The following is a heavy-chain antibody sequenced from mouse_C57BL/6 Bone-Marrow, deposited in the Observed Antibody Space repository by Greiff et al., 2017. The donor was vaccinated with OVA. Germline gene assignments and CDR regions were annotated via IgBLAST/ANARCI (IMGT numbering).Heavy chain of an antibody. CDR1: GYTFTDYY. Sequence: VQLQQSGPVLVKPGASVKMSCKASGYTFTDYYMNWVKQSHGKSLEWIGVINPYNGGTSYNQKFKGKATLTVDKSSSTAYMELNSLTSEDSAVYYCARGRHYYGSSSFFAYWGQGTLVTVSA. CDR2: INPYNGGT. D-gene: IGHD1-1*01. V-gene: IGHV1-19*01. CDR3: ARGRHYYGSSSFFAY. J-gene: IGHJ3*01.